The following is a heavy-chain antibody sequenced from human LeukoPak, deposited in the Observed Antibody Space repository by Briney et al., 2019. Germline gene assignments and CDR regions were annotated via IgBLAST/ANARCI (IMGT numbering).Heavy chain of an antibody. D-gene: IGHD3-10*01. CDR3: AKDRRPTYYYGSGSSPRNWFDP. V-gene: IGHV3-23*01. Sequence: GGSLRLSCAASGFTFSSYAMSWVRQAPGKGLEWVSAISGSGGSTKYADSVKGRFTISRDNSKNTVYRQIKSLRAEDTAVYYCAKDRRPTYYYGSGSSPRNWFDPWGQGTLVTVSS. CDR1: GFTFSSYA. J-gene: IGHJ5*02. CDR2: ISGSGGST.